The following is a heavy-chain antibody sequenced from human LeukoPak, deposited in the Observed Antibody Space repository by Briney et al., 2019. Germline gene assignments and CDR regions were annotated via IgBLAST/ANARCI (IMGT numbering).Heavy chain of an antibody. D-gene: IGHD3-22*01. CDR3: ASGDSSGYYYSYVYGSFDY. CDR1: GGSISSYY. J-gene: IGHJ4*02. Sequence: PSETLSLTCTVSGGSISSYYWSWIRQPPGKGLEWIGYIYYSGSTNYNPSLKSRVTISVDTSKNQFSLKLSSVTAADTAVYYCASGDSSGYYYSYVYGSFDYWGQGTLVTVSS. V-gene: IGHV4-59*08. CDR2: IYYSGST.